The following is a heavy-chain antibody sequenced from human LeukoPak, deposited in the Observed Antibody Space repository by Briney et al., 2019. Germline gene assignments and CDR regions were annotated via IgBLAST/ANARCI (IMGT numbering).Heavy chain of an antibody. V-gene: IGHV3-15*01. CDR3: TSIVVVITDDAFDI. D-gene: IGHD3-22*01. Sequence: GGSLRLSCAASGFTFSNAWMSWVRQAPGKGLEWVGRIKSKTDGWTTDYAAPVKGRFTISRDDSKNTLYLQMNSLKTEDTAVYYCTSIVVVITDDAFDIWGQGTMVTVSS. CDR2: IKSKTDGWTT. J-gene: IGHJ3*02. CDR1: GFTFSNAW.